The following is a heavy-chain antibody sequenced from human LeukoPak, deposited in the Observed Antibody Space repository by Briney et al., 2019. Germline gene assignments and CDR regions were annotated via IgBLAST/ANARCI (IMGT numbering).Heavy chain of an antibody. Sequence: GASVKVSCKASGYTFTSYYMHWVRQAPGQGLEWMGIINPSGGSTSYAQKFQGRVTMTRDMSTSTVYMELSSLRSEDTAVYYCARDLEWDGGPHLFDPWGQGTLVTVSS. J-gene: IGHJ5*02. CDR2: INPSGGST. CDR1: GYTFTSYY. D-gene: IGHD1-26*01. V-gene: IGHV1-46*01. CDR3: ARDLEWDGGPHLFDP.